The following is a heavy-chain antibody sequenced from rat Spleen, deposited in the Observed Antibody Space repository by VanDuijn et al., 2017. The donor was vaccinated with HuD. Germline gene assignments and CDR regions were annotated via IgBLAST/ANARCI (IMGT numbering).Heavy chain of an antibody. D-gene: IGHD1-5*01. J-gene: IGHJ2*01. CDR1: GFSLISYA. CDR2: IWGDGST. CDR3: ARDIGTTPDY. Sequence: QVQLKESGPGLVQSSQTLSLSCTVSGFSLISYAVNWVRQPPGKGLEWMGGIWGDGSTNYNSALKSRLSISRDTSKSQVFLKMNSLQTEDTATYYCARDIGTTPDYWGQGVMVTVSS. V-gene: IGHV2-13*01.